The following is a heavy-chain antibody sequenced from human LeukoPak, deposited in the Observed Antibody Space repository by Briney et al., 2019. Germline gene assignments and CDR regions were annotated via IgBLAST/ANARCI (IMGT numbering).Heavy chain of an antibody. CDR3: ARVGSYGFYYFDY. CDR2: ISSSSSYI. V-gene: IGHV3-21*01. Sequence: TPGGSLRLSCAASGFTFSSYSMNWVRQAPGKGLEWVSSISSSSSYIYYADSVKGRFTISRDNAKNSLYLQMNSLRAEDTAVYYCARVGSYGFYYFDYWGQGTLVTVSS. D-gene: IGHD5-18*01. CDR1: GFTFSSYS. J-gene: IGHJ4*02.